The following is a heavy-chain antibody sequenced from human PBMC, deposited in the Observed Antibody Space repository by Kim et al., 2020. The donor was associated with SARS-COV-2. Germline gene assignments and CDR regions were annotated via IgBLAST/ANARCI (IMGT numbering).Heavy chain of an antibody. V-gene: IGHV3-72*01. CDR2: ISNKAKGFTT. CDR3: VRVVD. J-gene: IGHJ4*02. CDR1: GFTFSDHY. D-gene: IGHD2-15*01. Sequence: GGSLRLSCEGSGFTFSDHYMDWVRQAPGRGLEWVGRISNKAKGFTTEYAASVKGRFTISRGNSENSMYLLMKNVKIEDTAVYFCVRVVDWGQGTLVTVSS.